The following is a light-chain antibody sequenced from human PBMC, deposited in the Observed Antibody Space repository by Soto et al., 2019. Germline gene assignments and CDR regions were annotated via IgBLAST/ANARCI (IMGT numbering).Light chain of an antibody. CDR3: LHYNRYSEA. CDR2: KAS. CDR1: QTISSW. J-gene: IGKJ1*01. Sequence: DIQMTQSPSTLSGSVGDRVTITCRASQTISSWLAWYQQKPGKAPKLLIYKASTLKSGVPSRFSGSGSGTEFTLPISSLQPDDFATYYCLHYNRYSEAFGRGTKVEL. V-gene: IGKV1-5*03.